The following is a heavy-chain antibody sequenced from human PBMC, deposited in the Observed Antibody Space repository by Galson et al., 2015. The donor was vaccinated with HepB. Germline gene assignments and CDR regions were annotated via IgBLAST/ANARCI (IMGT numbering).Heavy chain of an antibody. V-gene: IGHV5-51*01. CDR3: ATGGYCSTTRCYHFFDY. Sequence: QSGAEVKKPGESLKISCKGSGYSFTTYWIGWVRQMPGKGLEWMGSIYPGDSDTRYSPSFRGQVTISADKSISTAYLQWSSLKASDIAMYYCATGGYCSTTRCYHFFDYWGQGTLVTVSS. CDR1: GYSFTTYW. CDR2: IYPGDSDT. D-gene: IGHD2-2*01. J-gene: IGHJ4*02.